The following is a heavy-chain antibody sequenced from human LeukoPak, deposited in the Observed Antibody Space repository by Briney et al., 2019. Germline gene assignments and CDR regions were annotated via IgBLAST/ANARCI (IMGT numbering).Heavy chain of an antibody. CDR2: MNPNSGNT. CDR3: ARGIQTYYYDSSGYPSIYYMDV. J-gene: IGHJ6*03. V-gene: IGHV1-8*01. D-gene: IGHD3-22*01. Sequence: SSVKVSCKASGYTFTSYDINWVRQATGQGLEWMGWMNPNSGNTGYAQKFQGRVTMTRNTSISTAYMELSSLRSEDTAVYYCARGIQTYYYDSSGYPSIYYMDVWGKGTRSPSP. CDR1: GYTFTSYD.